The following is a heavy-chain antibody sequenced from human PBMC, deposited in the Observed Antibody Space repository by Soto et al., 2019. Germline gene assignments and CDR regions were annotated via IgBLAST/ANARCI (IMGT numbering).Heavy chain of an antibody. J-gene: IGHJ4*02. V-gene: IGHV1-18*01. CDR2: ISANTGNT. CDR3: ARDGRYSGSYGGYYFDY. Sequence: QVQLVQSGAEVKKPGASVKVSCKASGYTFTSYGISWVRQAPGQGLEWMGWISANTGNTNFAQKLQGRVTMTTDTSTSTAYMELRRLRSDDTAVYYCARDGRYSGSYGGYYFDYWGQGTLVTVCS. CDR1: GYTFTSYG. D-gene: IGHD1-26*01.